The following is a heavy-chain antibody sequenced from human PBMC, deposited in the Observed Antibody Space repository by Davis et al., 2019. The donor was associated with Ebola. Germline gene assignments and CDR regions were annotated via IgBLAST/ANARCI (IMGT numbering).Heavy chain of an antibody. Sequence: PSETLSLTCAVSGGSISSSNWWSWVRQPPGQGLEWIGEIYHSGSTNYNPSLKSRVTISVDKSKNQFSLKLSSVTAADTAVYYCASEPDYDILTGTYYYYGMDVWGQGTTVTVSS. D-gene: IGHD3-9*01. CDR1: GGSISSSNW. V-gene: IGHV4-4*02. J-gene: IGHJ6*02. CDR3: ASEPDYDILTGTYYYYGMDV. CDR2: IYHSGST.